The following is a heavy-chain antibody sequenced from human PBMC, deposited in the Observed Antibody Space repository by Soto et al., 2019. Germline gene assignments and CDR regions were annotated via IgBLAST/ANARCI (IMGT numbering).Heavy chain of an antibody. D-gene: IGHD6-19*01. V-gene: IGHV1-18*01. CDR3: ARDSAKWWVIAVGGADFDY. CDR1: GYTFTSYG. Sequence: QVQLVQSGAEVKKPGASVKVSCKASGYTFTSYGISWVRQAPGQGLEWMGWISAYNGNTNYAQKLQGRVTMTTDTTASRAYMELRSVGSDDKAVYYCARDSAKWWVIAVGGADFDYWGQGTLVTVSS. J-gene: IGHJ4*02. CDR2: ISAYNGNT.